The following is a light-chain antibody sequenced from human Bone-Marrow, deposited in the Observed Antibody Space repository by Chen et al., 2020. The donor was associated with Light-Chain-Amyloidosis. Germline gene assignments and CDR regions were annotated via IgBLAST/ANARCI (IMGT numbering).Light chain of an antibody. V-gene: IGLV3-21*02. J-gene: IGLJ3*02. CDR3: QVWDRSSDRPV. CDR2: DDS. Sequence: SYVLTQPSSVSVATGQTATIACGRNNIGSTSVHWYQQTPGQAPLLVVYDDSDRPSGIPERLSGSNSGNTATLTISRVEAGDEADYYCQVWDRSSDRPVFGGGTKLTVL. CDR1: NIGSTS.